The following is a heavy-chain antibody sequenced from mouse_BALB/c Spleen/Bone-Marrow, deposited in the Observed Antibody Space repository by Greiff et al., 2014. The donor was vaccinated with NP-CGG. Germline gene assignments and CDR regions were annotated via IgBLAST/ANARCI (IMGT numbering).Heavy chain of an antibody. Sequence: EVQLVESGAELVKPGASVKLSCTASGFNIKDTYMHWVKQRPEQGLEWIGRIDPANGNTKYDPKFQGKATITADTSSNTAYLQLSSLTSEDTAVNYCARNGYYVYYYAMDYWGQGTSVTVSS. V-gene: IGHV14-3*02. CDR3: ARNGYYVYYYAMDY. CDR2: IDPANGNT. CDR1: GFNIKDTY. D-gene: IGHD2-3*01. J-gene: IGHJ4*01.